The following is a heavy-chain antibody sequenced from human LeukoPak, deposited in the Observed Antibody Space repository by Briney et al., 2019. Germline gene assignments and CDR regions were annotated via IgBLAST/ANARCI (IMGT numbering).Heavy chain of an antibody. D-gene: IGHD2-15*01. Sequence: GGSLRLSCAASGFTFSSYWVSWVRQAPGKGLEWVANIKQDGSEKYYVDSVKGRFTISRDNAKNSLYLQMNSLRAEDTAVYYCARDKYCSGGSCYDYYYYGMDVWGQGTTVTVSS. CDR2: IKQDGSEK. CDR3: ARDKYCSGGSCYDYYYYGMDV. V-gene: IGHV3-7*05. J-gene: IGHJ6*02. CDR1: GFTFSSYW.